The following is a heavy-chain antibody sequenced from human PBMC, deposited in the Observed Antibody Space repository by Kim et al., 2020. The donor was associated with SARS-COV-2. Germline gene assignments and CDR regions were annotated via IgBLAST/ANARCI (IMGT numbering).Heavy chain of an antibody. CDR3: ARARGTDY. D-gene: IGHD3-16*01. CDR2: GSEK. J-gene: IGHJ4*02. Sequence: GSEKYYVDSVEGRFTIPRDNAKNSLYLQMNSLRTEDTAVYYCARARGTDYWGQGTLVTVSS. V-gene: IGHV3-7*04.